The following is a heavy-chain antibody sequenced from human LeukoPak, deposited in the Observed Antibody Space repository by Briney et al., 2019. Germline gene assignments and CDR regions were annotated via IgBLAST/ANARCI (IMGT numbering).Heavy chain of an antibody. J-gene: IGHJ6*03. CDR3: ARVLGSTSYHMDV. CDR2: IKQDGSEK. V-gene: IGHV3-7*01. CDR1: GFTFSSYW. Sequence: GGSLRLSCAASGFTFSSYWMSWVRQAPGKGLEWVANIKQDGSEKYYVDSVKGRFTISRDNAKNSLYLQMSSLRAEDTAAYYCARVLGSTSYHMDVWGKGTMVTVSS. D-gene: IGHD2-2*01.